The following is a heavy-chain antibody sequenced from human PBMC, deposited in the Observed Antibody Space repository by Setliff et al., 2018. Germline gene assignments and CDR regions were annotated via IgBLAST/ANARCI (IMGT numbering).Heavy chain of an antibody. J-gene: IGHJ4*02. CDR2: INAGNGNT. D-gene: IGHD3-22*01. V-gene: IGHV1-3*01. CDR3: AREYYYDSSGYSYYFDY. Sequence: ASVKVSCKASGYTFTSYAMHWVRQAPGQRLEWMGWINAGNGNTKYSQKFQGRVTITRDTSASTAYMELSSLRSEDTAVYYCAREYYYDSSGYSYYFDYWGQGTQVTVSS. CDR1: GYTFTSYA.